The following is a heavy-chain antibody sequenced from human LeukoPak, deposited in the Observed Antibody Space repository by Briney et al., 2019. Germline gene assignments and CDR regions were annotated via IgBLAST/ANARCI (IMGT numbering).Heavy chain of an antibody. J-gene: IGHJ4*02. CDR3: ARTSMDNGFDY. Sequence: GGSLRLSCAASGFTFSSYSMNWVRQAPGKGLEWVSYISSSSSTIYYADSVKGRFTISRDNAKNSLYLQMNSLRAEDTAVYYCARTSMDNGFDYWGQGTLVTVSS. V-gene: IGHV3-48*01. CDR2: ISSSSSTI. CDR1: GFTFSSYS. D-gene: IGHD1-1*01.